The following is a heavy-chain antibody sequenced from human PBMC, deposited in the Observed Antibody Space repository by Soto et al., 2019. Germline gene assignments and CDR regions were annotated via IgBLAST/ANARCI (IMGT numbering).Heavy chain of an antibody. J-gene: IGHJ2*01. CDR2: IYWDDDK. D-gene: IGHD3-10*01. CDR3: ARLQYYYGSGRSYWYFDL. V-gene: IGHV2-5*02. CDR1: GFSLSTSGVG. Sequence: VSGPTLVNPTQTLTLTCTFSGFSLSTSGVGVGWIRQPPGKALEWLALIYWDDDKRYSPSLKSRLTITKDTSKNQVVLTMTNMDPMDTATYYCARLQYYYGSGRSYWYFDLWGRGTLVTVSS.